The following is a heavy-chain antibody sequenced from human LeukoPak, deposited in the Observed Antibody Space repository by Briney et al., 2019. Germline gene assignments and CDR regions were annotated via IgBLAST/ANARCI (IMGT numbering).Heavy chain of an antibody. Sequence: PGRSLRLSCAAFGFTFSSYGMHWVRQAPGKGLEWVAVISYDGSNKYYADSVKGRFTISRDNSKNTLYLQMNSLRAEDTAVYYCAKGYYSNLSYYYYYGMDVWGQGTTVTVSS. V-gene: IGHV3-30*18. J-gene: IGHJ6*02. D-gene: IGHD4-11*01. CDR3: AKGYYSNLSYYYYYGMDV. CDR2: ISYDGSNK. CDR1: GFTFSSYG.